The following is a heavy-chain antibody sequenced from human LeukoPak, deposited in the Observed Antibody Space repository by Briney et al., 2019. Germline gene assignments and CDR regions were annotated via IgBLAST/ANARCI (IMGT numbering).Heavy chain of an antibody. V-gene: IGHV4-39*07. Sequence: SETLSLTCTVSGGSISSSSYYWGWIRQPPGRGLEWIGSLYYSGSTYYNPSLKSRVTMSVDTSKNQFSLKMNSATAADTAVYFCARGGPTYYYDSSGYPLDYWGQGTLVTVSS. CDR1: GGSISSSSYY. J-gene: IGHJ4*02. D-gene: IGHD3-22*01. CDR2: LYYSGST. CDR3: ARGGPTYYYDSSGYPLDY.